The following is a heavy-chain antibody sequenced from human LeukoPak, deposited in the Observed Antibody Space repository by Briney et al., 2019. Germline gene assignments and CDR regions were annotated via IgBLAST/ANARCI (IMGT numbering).Heavy chain of an antibody. CDR2: INQDGSEK. CDR1: GFTFSSYS. D-gene: IGHD2-8*02. V-gene: IGHV3-7*01. CDR3: AGAWSRVDGFDI. J-gene: IGHJ3*02. Sequence: GGSLRLSCAASGFTFSSYSMNWVRQAPGKGLEWVANINQDGSEKYYVDSVKGRFTISRDNAKNSVYLQMNSLRVEDTAVYYCAGAWSRVDGFDIWGQGTMVTVSS.